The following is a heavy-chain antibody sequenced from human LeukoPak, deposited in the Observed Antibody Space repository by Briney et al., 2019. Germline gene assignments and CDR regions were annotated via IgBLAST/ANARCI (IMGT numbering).Heavy chain of an antibody. D-gene: IGHD3-22*01. CDR3: ARGGWNKFDY. V-gene: IGHV4-39*07. J-gene: IGHJ4*02. Sequence: SETLSLTCTVSGGSISSSSYYWGWIRQPPGKGLEWIGTIYYSGSTYYNPSLKSRVTISVDTSKNQFSLKLSSVTAADTAVYYCARGGWNKFDYWGQGTLVTVSS. CDR2: IYYSGST. CDR1: GGSISSSSYY.